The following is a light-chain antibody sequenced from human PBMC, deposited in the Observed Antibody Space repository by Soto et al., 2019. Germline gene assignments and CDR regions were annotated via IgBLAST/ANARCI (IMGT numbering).Light chain of an antibody. CDR1: QNVRSNY. Sequence: EIVLTQSPGTLSLSPGERATLSCRASQNVRSNYLAWYQQKPGQAPRLLIYGPSSRATGIPDRFSGSGSGTDFTLTISRLEPEDFAVYYCQQYGSSPRTFCQGTKLEIQ. CDR2: GPS. J-gene: IGKJ2*01. V-gene: IGKV3-20*01. CDR3: QQYGSSPRT.